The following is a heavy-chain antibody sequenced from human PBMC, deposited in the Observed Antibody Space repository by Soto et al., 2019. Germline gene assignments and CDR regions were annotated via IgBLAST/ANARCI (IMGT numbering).Heavy chain of an antibody. CDR2: INHSGST. CDR3: ARGLPPYVEQLGGEYNWFVP. CDR1: GGSFSGYY. J-gene: IGHJ5*02. D-gene: IGHD6-6*01. V-gene: IGHV4-34*01. Sequence: PSETLSLTCAVYGGSFSGYYWSWIRQPPGKGLEWIGEINHSGSTNYNPSLKSRVTISVDTSKNQFSLKLSSVTAADTAVYYCARGLPPYVEQLGGEYNWFVPWGQGILVTVSP.